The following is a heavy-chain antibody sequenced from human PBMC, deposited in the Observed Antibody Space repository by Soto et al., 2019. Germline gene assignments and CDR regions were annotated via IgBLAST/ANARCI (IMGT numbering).Heavy chain of an antibody. CDR1: GCSISNFY. CDR2: ISYSGNT. J-gene: IGHJ4*02. D-gene: IGHD2-8*01. Sequence: SESLSLTCALSGCSISNFYWSWIRQPPGKGLEWIGYISYSGNTNYNPSLKSRVSISVGTSKNQLSLNLTSVTAADTAVYYCARAPMVLSRSYFDSWGQGTPVTVSS. CDR3: ARAPMVLSRSYFDS. V-gene: IGHV4-59*01.